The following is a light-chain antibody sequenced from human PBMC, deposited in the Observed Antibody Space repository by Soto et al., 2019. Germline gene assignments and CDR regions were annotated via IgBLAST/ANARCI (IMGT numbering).Light chain of an antibody. CDR2: RTS. J-gene: IGKJ1*01. V-gene: IGKV3-20*01. CDR3: QQYGTSPQT. Sequence: EIVLTQSPGTVSLSPGERATLSCRASQSVSTNYLAWYQQKPGQAPRLLIYRTSTRATGIPDRFSGGGSGTDFTLTISRLAPEDFAVYYCQQYGTSPQTFGQGSNVDVK. CDR1: QSVSTNY.